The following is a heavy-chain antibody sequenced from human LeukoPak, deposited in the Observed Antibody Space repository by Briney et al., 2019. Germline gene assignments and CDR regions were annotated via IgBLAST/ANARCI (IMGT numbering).Heavy chain of an antibody. J-gene: IGHJ4*02. CDR1: GFTFSSYA. D-gene: IGHD2-2*01. Sequence: GGSLRLSCAASGFTFSSYAMSWVRQAPGKGLEWVSAISSSGGSTYYADSVKGRFTISRDNAKNSLYLQMNSLRAEDTAVYYCARVDCSSTSCYEFDYWGQGTLVTVSS. V-gene: IGHV3-23*01. CDR3: ARVDCSSTSCYEFDY. CDR2: ISSSGGST.